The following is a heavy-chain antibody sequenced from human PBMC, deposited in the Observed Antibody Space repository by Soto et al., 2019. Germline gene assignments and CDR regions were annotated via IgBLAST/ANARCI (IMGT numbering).Heavy chain of an antibody. CDR3: ARCYCSVGSCYTCWHFDL. D-gene: IGHD2-15*01. CDR1: GYTFNNYG. CDR2: IGPYNGNT. V-gene: IGHV1-18*01. J-gene: IGHJ2*01. Sequence: QVRLVQSGAEVKKPGASVKVSCKASGYTFNNYGISWVRQAPGQGLEWMGWIGPYNGNTDHAQNFQGRVTMTTDTSTNTVYMELRSLRSDDTALYYCARCYCSVGSCYTCWHFDLCGRGTLVTVSS.